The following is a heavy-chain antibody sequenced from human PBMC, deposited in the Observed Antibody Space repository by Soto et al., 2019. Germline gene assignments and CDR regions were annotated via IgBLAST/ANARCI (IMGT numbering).Heavy chain of an antibody. CDR1: GYTFSNYG. CDR2: ISLYSDGT. CDR3: ARVVPGAEAWFGP. D-gene: IGHD2-2*01. Sequence: QVQLVQSGGEVKRPGASVKVSCKTSGYTFSNYGITWVRQAPGQPLEWLGWISLYSDGTNYAQKFQGRVSMTTDTSTPTASMELRSLRSDDPAVYYCARVVPGAEAWFGPWGKGTLVTVSS. J-gene: IGHJ5*02. V-gene: IGHV1-18*01.